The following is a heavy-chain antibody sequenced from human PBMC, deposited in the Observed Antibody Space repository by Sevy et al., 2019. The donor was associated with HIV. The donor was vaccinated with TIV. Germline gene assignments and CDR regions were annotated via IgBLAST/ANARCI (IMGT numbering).Heavy chain of an antibody. CDR3: VGEEINAARTLLSFDI. V-gene: IGHV1-2*06. Sequence: ASVKVSCKTTGYIFSDYNMHWVRQAPGQGLEWMALINPNSGVTIYAHNFRGRVSVTRDTSMSTAYMELSGLTSDDTAVYYCVGEEINAARTLLSFDIWGQGTMVTVSS. D-gene: IGHD5-18*01. CDR1: GYIFSDYN. CDR2: INPNSGVT. J-gene: IGHJ3*02.